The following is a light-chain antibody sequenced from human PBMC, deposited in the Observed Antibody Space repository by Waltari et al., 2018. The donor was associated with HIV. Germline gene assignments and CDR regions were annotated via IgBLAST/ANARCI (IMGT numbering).Light chain of an antibody. CDR2: DAS. CDR1: HGMSTH. Sequence: DIQLTQSPSSLSASVGDRVTIACRASHGMSTHLAWFQQKPGEAPKDMIYDASRLQTGVPPKFSGSGSGTEFTLTISSLQPEDFATYFCQQYHTYPRTFGQGTKVDIK. V-gene: IGKV1-16*02. CDR3: QQYHTYPRT. J-gene: IGKJ1*01.